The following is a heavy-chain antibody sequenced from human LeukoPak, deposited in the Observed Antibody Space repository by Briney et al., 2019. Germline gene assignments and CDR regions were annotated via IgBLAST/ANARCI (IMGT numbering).Heavy chain of an antibody. V-gene: IGHV4-59*01. CDR1: GGSISSYY. J-gene: IGHJ4*02. Sequence: SETLSLTCTVSGGSISSYYWSWIRQPPGKGLEWIGFIFYSGTTNYNPSLESRVTISVDTSKNQFSLKLSSVTAADTAVYYCARGGWNKFDYWGQGTLVTVSS. D-gene: IGHD3-22*01. CDR3: ARGGWNKFDY. CDR2: IFYSGTT.